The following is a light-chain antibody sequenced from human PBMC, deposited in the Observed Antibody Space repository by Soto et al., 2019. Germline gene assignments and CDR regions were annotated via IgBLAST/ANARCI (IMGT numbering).Light chain of an antibody. J-gene: IGLJ2*01. CDR3: SSYTSSSTPV. CDR2: DVS. CDR1: SSDVGGYNY. Sequence: QSALTQPASVSGSPGQSITISCTGTSSDVGGYNYVSWYQQHPGKVPKLIIYDVSNRPSGVSDRFSGSKSGNTASLTISGLQAEDEADYYCSSYTSSSTPVFGGGTKLTVL. V-gene: IGLV2-14*03.